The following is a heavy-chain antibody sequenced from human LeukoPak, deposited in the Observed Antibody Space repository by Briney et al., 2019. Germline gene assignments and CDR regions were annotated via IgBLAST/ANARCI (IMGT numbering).Heavy chain of an antibody. V-gene: IGHV1-2*02. J-gene: IGHJ4*02. CDR2: INPNSGGT. Sequence: ASVKVSCKASGYTFTGYYMHWVRQAPGQGLEWMGWINPNSGGTNYAQKFQGRVTMTRDTSISTAYMELSRLRSDDTAVYYCARGRIVGATCNFDYWGQGTLVTVSS. D-gene: IGHD1-26*01. CDR1: GYTFTGYY. CDR3: ARGRIVGATCNFDY.